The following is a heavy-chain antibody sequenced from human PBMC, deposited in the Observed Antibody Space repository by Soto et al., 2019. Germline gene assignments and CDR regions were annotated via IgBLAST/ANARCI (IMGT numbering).Heavy chain of an antibody. Sequence: GALRLSCAASGFTFSSYGMHWVRQAPGKGLEWVAVIWYDGSNKYYADSVKGRFTISRDNSKNTLYLQMNSLRAEDTAVYYCARDPLRKTRYCSGGSCSPDYWGQGTLVTVSS. CDR2: IWYDGSNK. V-gene: IGHV3-33*01. CDR1: GFTFSSYG. CDR3: ARDPLRKTRYCSGGSCSPDY. D-gene: IGHD2-15*01. J-gene: IGHJ4*02.